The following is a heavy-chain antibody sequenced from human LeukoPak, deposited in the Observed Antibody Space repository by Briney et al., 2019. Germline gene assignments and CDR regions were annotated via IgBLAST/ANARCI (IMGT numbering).Heavy chain of an antibody. Sequence: GRSLRLSCAASGFTFSSYWMHWVRQAPGKGLEWVANIKQDGGEKYYVDSVKGRFTISRDNAKNSLYLQMNSLRTEDTAVYYCARGYGDPLDYYYYMDVWGNGTTVTVSS. J-gene: IGHJ6*03. CDR3: ARGYGDPLDYYYYMDV. CDR2: IKQDGGEK. D-gene: IGHD4-17*01. V-gene: IGHV3-7*01. CDR1: GFTFSSYW.